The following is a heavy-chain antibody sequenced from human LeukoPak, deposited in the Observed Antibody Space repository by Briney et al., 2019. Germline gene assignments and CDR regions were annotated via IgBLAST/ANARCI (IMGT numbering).Heavy chain of an antibody. CDR3: TANLISIFGAGY. CDR2: MNPNSGNT. Sequence: ASVKVSCKASGYTFTGSYMHWVRQAPGQGLEWMGWMNPNSGNTGYAQKFQGRVTMTRNTSISTAYMELSSLRSEDTAIYYCTANLISIFGAGYWGQGTLVTVSS. J-gene: IGHJ4*02. D-gene: IGHD3-3*01. V-gene: IGHV1-8*02. CDR1: GYTFTGSY.